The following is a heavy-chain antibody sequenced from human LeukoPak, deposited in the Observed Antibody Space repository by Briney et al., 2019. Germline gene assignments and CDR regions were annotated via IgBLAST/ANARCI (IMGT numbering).Heavy chain of an antibody. CDR1: GGSIRTYY. D-gene: IGHD1-26*01. Sequence: SETLSLTCTISGGSIRTYYWTWIRQPPGKGLEWIAYVYYSGSANYNPSLKSRVTISVDTSKNQFSLKLSSVTAADTAVYYCARVGSGSFDYWGQGTLVAVSS. J-gene: IGHJ4*02. CDR3: ARVGSGSFDY. CDR2: VYYSGSA. V-gene: IGHV4-59*01.